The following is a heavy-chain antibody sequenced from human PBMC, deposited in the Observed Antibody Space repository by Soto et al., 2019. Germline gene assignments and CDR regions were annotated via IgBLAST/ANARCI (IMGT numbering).Heavy chain of an antibody. Sequence: GGSLSLSCAASGFPFSSYAMHWVRQAPGKGLEWVAVISYDGSNKYYADSVKGRFTISRDNSKNTLYLQMNSLRAEDTAVYYCARGRQDIVLVPAAILYYYYGMDVWGQGTTVTVSS. CDR1: GFPFSSYA. CDR2: ISYDGSNK. CDR3: ARGRQDIVLVPAAILYYYYGMDV. V-gene: IGHV3-30-3*01. J-gene: IGHJ6*02. D-gene: IGHD2-2*01.